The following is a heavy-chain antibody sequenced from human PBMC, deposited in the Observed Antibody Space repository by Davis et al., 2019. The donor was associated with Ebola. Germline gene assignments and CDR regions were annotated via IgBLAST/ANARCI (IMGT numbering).Heavy chain of an antibody. J-gene: IGHJ4*02. CDR3: ARHPSIVVPGAEGY. CDR1: GFTFSSYA. D-gene: IGHD6-19*01. CDR2: ISGSGGST. V-gene: IGHV3-23*01. Sequence: PGGSLRLSCAASGFTFSSYAMSWVRQAPGKGLEWVSAISGSGGSTYYADSVKGRFTISRDNFKNTLYLQMNSLRAEDTAVYYGARHPSIVVPGAEGYWGQGTLVTVSS.